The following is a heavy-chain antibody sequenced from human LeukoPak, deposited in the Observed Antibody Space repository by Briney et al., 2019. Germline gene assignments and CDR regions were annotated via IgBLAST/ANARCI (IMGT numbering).Heavy chain of an antibody. D-gene: IGHD6-6*01. CDR3: VTRMSSSSLLDY. Sequence: PGGSLRLSCAASGFTFSSYWMHWVRQAPGKGLVWVSRINSDGSSTSYADPVKGRFTISRDNAKNTLYLQMNSLRAEDTAVYYCVTRMSSSSLLDYWGQGTLVTVSS. CDR1: GFTFSSYW. CDR2: INSDGSST. J-gene: IGHJ4*02. V-gene: IGHV3-74*01.